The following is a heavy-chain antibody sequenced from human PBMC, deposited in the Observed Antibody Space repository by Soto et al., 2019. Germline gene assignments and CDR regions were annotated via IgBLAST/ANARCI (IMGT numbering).Heavy chain of an antibody. Sequence: SETLSLTCTVSGGSISSYYWSWIRQPPGKGLEWIGYIYYSGSTNYNPSLKSRVTISVDTSKNQFSLKLSSVTAADTAVYYCARAVLGYCSSTSCPADYWGQGTLVTVSS. CDR2: IYYSGST. CDR1: GGSISSYY. D-gene: IGHD2-2*01. V-gene: IGHV4-59*08. CDR3: ARAVLGYCSSTSCPADY. J-gene: IGHJ4*02.